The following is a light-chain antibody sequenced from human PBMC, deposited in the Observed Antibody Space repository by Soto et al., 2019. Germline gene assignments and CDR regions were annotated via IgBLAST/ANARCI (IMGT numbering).Light chain of an antibody. J-gene: IGLJ2*01. CDR1: SSDVGGYNY. V-gene: IGLV2-8*01. CDR2: DVN. Sequence: QSVLTQPPSASGSPGQSVAISCSGTSSDVGGYNYVSWYQQRPGKAPKLMIYDVNKRPSGVPDRFSGSKSGNTASLTVSGLQAEDEADYYCISYAGSNKPAFGGGTKLTVL. CDR3: ISYAGSNKPA.